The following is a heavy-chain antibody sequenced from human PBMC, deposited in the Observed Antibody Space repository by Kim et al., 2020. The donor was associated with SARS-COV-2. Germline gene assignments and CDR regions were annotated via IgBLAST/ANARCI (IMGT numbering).Heavy chain of an antibody. CDR1: GFTVSSNY. CDR3: ARDAPAYGEVWHYYGMDV. Sequence: GGSLRLSCAASGFTVSSNYMSWVRQAPGKGLEWVSVIYSGGSTYYADSVKGRFTISRDKSKNTLYLQMNSLRAGEAAVYYCARDAPAYGEVWHYYGMDVWGQGTTVTVSS. D-gene: IGHD3-10*01. CDR2: IYSGGST. V-gene: IGHV3-53*01. J-gene: IGHJ6*02.